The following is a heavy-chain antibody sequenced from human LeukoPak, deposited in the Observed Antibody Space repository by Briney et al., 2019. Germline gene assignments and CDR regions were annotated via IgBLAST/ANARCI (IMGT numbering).Heavy chain of an antibody. J-gene: IGHJ4*02. Sequence: PSETLPLTCTVSGASISSTTYYWGWIRQPPRKGLEWIASIYYSGSTYYNPSLKSRATISVNTSKNQFSLKLSSVTAADTAVYYCARLGDLLLWFGELKYTSHFDYWGQGTLVTVSS. CDR1: GASISSTTYY. D-gene: IGHD3-10*01. V-gene: IGHV4-39*01. CDR2: IYYSGST. CDR3: ARLGDLLLWFGELKYTSHFDY.